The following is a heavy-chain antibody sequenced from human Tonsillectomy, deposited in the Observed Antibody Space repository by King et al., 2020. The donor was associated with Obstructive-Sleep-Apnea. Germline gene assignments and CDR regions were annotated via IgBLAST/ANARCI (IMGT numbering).Heavy chain of an antibody. CDR2: IYSGGCS. Sequence: VQLVESGGGLVQPGGSLRLSCGFTVSSNYMSWVRHAPGKGLEWVSVIYSGGCSYFADSVKGSFTISRDISNNTLYLQSNSLRAEDTAVYYCARAPFIWTDYEQSWYFDLWGRGTLVTVSS. J-gene: IGHJ2*01. D-gene: IGHD3/OR15-3a*01. V-gene: IGHV3-66*01. CDR1: FTVSSNY. CDR3: ARAPFIWTDYEQSWYFDL.